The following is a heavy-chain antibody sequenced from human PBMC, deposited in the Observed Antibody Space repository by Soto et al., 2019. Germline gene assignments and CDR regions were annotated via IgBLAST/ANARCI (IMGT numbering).Heavy chain of an antibody. CDR3: ASIPRRGYSYGIDY. J-gene: IGHJ4*02. CDR1: GGPITSGPSY. Sequence: QVHRQESGPGLVNPSQPLSPPCNVPGGPITSGPSYWTWIRQHPGEGLEWIGQTYFTGATYSNPSLRSRLTMSVDTSKNQFSLKLTSVTAADTATYYCASIPRRGYSYGIDYWGQGTLVTVSS. V-gene: IGHV4-31*03. D-gene: IGHD2-21*02. CDR2: TYFTGAT.